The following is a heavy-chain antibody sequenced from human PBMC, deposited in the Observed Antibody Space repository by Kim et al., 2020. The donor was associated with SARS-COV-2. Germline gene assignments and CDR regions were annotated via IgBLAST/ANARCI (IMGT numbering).Heavy chain of an antibody. Sequence: GGSLRLSCAASGFTFSSYAMSWVRQAPGKGLEWVSAISGSGGSTYYADSVKGRFTISRDNSKNTLYLQMNSLRAEDTAVYYCAKGHYYGSGRISYGMDVWGQGTTVTVSS. J-gene: IGHJ6*02. CDR1: GFTFSSYA. V-gene: IGHV3-23*01. D-gene: IGHD3-10*01. CDR2: ISGSGGST. CDR3: AKGHYYGSGRISYGMDV.